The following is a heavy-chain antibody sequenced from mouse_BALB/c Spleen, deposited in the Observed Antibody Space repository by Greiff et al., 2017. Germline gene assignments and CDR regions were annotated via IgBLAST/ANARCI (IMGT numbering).Heavy chain of an antibody. CDR3: ASNWVYFDY. Sequence: EVKLMESGAELVKPGASVKLSCTASGFNIKDTYMHWVKQRPEQGLEWIGRIDPANGNTKYDPKFQGKATITADTSSNTAYLQLSSLTSEDTAVYYCASNWVYFDYWGQGTTLTVSS. V-gene: IGHV14-3*02. D-gene: IGHD4-1*01. CDR1: GFNIKDTY. J-gene: IGHJ2*01. CDR2: IDPANGNT.